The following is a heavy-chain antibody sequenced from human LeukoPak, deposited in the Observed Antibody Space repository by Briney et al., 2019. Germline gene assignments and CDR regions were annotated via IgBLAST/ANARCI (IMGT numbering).Heavy chain of an antibody. D-gene: IGHD5-18*01. Sequence: GGSLRLSCAASGFTFTPYWMSWVRQAPGKGLEWVANIKHDGSEKYYVDSVKGRFTISRDNAKNSLYLQMNSLRAEDTAVYYCARCRYSFYMDVWGKGTTVTVSS. V-gene: IGHV3-7*01. CDR1: GFTFTPYW. CDR3: ARCRYSFYMDV. J-gene: IGHJ6*03. CDR2: IKHDGSEK.